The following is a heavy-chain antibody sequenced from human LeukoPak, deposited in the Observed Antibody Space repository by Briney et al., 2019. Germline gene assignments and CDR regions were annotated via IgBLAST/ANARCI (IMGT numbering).Heavy chain of an antibody. D-gene: IGHD3-9*01. CDR1: GFTFSSYG. V-gene: IGHV3-23*01. CDR3: AKEAYYDILTKSYTDY. J-gene: IGHJ4*02. Sequence: GGSLRLSCAASGFTFSSYGMSWVRQAPGKGLEWVSAISGSGGSTYYADSVKGRFTISRDNSKNTLYLQMNSLRAEDTAVYYCAKEAYYDILTKSYTDYWGQGTLVTVSS. CDR2: ISGSGGST.